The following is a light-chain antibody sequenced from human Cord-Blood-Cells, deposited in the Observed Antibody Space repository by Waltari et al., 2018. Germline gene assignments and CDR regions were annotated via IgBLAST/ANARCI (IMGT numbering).Light chain of an antibody. CDR3: QQYDNLPIT. CDR1: QDISNY. V-gene: IGKV1-33*01. CDR2: DAS. J-gene: IGKJ5*01. Sequence: DIQMTQSPSSLSASVGDRVTITCQASQDISNYLNWYQQKPGKAPKLLIYDASNLETGVPSRVSGSGSGTDFTFTISSLQPEDIATDYCQQYDNLPITCGQGTRLEI.